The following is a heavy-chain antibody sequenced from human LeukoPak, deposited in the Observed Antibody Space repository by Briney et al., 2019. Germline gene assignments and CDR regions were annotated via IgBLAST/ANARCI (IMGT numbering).Heavy chain of an antibody. CDR1: GGSISSGDYY. J-gene: IGHJ4*02. CDR3: ARDRMAKYYYDSSGYQ. CDR2: IYYSGST. V-gene: IGHV4-30-4*08. Sequence: SETLSLTCTVSGGSISSGDYYWSWIRQPPGKGLEWIGYIYYSGSTYYNPSLKSRVTISVDTSKNQFSLKLSSVTAADTAVYYCARDRMAKYYYDSSGYQWGQETLVTVSS. D-gene: IGHD3-22*01.